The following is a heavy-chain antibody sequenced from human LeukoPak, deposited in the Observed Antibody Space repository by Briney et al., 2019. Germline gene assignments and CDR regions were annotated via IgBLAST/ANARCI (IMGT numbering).Heavy chain of an antibody. D-gene: IGHD1-26*01. CDR3: ARDEGGSFDFDY. J-gene: IGHJ4*02. Sequence: SVKVSCKASGGTFNSSGISWVRQAPGQGLEWMGGIISFFGAAHYIQKFQGRLTITADESTSTAYMELSSLTSEDTAVYYCARDEGGSFDFDYWGQGTLVTVSS. V-gene: IGHV1-69*13. CDR1: GGTFNSSG. CDR2: IISFFGAA.